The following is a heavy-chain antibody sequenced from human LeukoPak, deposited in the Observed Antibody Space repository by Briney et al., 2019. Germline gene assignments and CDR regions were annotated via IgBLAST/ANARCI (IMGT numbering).Heavy chain of an antibody. D-gene: IGHD3-3*02. V-gene: IGHV4-59*02. CDR1: GGSVRNDY. J-gene: IGHJ6*03. Sequence: SSETLSLTCSVSGGSVRNDYWTWVRQAPGKGLEWIGYIHSTDGTNYSPSLNSRITISLYKSKNQFAPKVTSVTAADTAVYYCAXGRLVHFHYYFYYLDVWGRGTTVTVSS. CDR3: AXGRLVHFHYYFYYLDV. CDR2: IHSTDGT.